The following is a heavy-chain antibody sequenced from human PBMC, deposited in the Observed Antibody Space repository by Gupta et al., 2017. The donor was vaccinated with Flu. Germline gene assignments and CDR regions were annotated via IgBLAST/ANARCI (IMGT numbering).Heavy chain of an antibody. V-gene: IGHV1-3*01. Sequence: PVQSPEWMGLINAGNGNTKYSQEFQDRVTISRDTSANTVYMEMSSLRSEDTAVYYCARDFQNERYYYYYYMDVGGKGTPVAVSS. J-gene: IGHJ6*03. CDR3: ARDFQNERYYYYYYMDV. CDR2: INAGNGNT.